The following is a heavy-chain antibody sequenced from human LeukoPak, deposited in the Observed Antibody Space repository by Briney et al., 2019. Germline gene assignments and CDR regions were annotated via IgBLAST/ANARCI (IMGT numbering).Heavy chain of an antibody. D-gene: IGHD3-22*01. CDR3: AKSRGKTMIVLGY. Sequence: PGRSLRLSCAASGFTFSSYGMHWVRQAPGKGLEWVAVISYDGSNKYYADSVKGRFTISRDNSKHTLYLQMNSLRAEDTAVYYCAKSRGKTMIVLGYWGQGTLVTVSS. V-gene: IGHV3-30*18. CDR2: ISYDGSNK. CDR1: GFTFSSYG. J-gene: IGHJ4*02.